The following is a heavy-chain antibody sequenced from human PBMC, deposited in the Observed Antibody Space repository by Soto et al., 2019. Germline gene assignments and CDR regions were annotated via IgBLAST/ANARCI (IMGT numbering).Heavy chain of an antibody. Sequence: GGSLKLSCTASGFTFSSYAMSWVRKAPGKGLEWVSAISGSGGSTYYADSVKGRFTISRDNSKNTLYLQMNSLRAEDTAVYYCAKPEGIAAAGTNYWGQGTLVTVSS. V-gene: IGHV3-23*01. CDR2: ISGSGGST. J-gene: IGHJ4*02. D-gene: IGHD6-13*01. CDR1: GFTFSSYA. CDR3: AKPEGIAAAGTNY.